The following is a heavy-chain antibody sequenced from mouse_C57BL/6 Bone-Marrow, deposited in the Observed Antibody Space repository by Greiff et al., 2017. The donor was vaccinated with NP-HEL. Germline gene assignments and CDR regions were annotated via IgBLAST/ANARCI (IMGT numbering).Heavy chain of an antibody. CDR1: GYSITSGYY. Sequence: EVKLMESGPGLVKPSQSLSLTCSVTGYSITSGYYWNWIRQFPGNKLEWMGYISYDGSNNYNPSLKNRISITRDTSKNQFFLKLNSVTTEDTATYYCARDRDGYFLFDYWGQGTTLTVSS. D-gene: IGHD2-3*01. CDR2: ISYDGSN. V-gene: IGHV3-6*01. CDR3: ARDRDGYFLFDY. J-gene: IGHJ2*01.